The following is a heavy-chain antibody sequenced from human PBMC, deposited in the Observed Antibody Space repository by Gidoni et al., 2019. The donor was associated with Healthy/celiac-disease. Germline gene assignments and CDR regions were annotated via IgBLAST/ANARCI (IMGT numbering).Heavy chain of an antibody. Sequence: QVQLVQSGAEVKKPGSSVKVSCKASGGTFSSYTSSWVRQAPGQGLEWMGRIIPILGIANYAQKFQGRVTITADKSTSTAYMELSSLRSEDTAVYYCARVGYGDFYFDYWGQGTLVTVSS. J-gene: IGHJ4*02. V-gene: IGHV1-69*02. CDR2: IIPILGIA. D-gene: IGHD4-17*01. CDR3: ARVGYGDFYFDY. CDR1: GGTFSSYT.